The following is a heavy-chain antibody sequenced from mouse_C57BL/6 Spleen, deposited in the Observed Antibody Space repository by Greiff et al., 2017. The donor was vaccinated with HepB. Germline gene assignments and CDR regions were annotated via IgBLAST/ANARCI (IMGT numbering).Heavy chain of an antibody. V-gene: IGHV3-6*01. J-gene: IGHJ3*01. Sequence: EVQRVESGPGLVKPSQSLSLTCSVTGYSITSGYYWNWIRQFPGNKLEWMGYISYDGSNNYNPSLKNRISITRDTSKNQFFLKLNSVTTEDTATYYCARDVGTGGFAYWGQGTLVTVSA. CDR3: ARDVGTGGFAY. D-gene: IGHD3-3*01. CDR1: GYSITSGYY. CDR2: ISYDGSN.